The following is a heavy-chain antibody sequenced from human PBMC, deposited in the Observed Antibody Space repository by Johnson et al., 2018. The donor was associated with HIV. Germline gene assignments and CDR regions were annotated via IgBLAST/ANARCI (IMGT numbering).Heavy chain of an antibody. Sequence: QVQLVESGGGVVQPGRSLKLSCSASGFTFSSYALHWVRQAPGKGLEWVAVIWSDGRNKYYADSVKGRFTISRDNSKNTLYLQMNSLRAEDTAVYYCAKDSMGFNWNQFEAFDIWGQGTMVTVSS. V-gene: IGHV3-33*06. CDR3: AKDSMGFNWNQFEAFDI. J-gene: IGHJ3*02. CDR1: GFTFSSYA. D-gene: IGHD1-20*01. CDR2: IWSDGRNK.